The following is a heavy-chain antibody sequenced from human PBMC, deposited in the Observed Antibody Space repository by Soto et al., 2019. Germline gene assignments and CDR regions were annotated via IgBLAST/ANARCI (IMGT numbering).Heavy chain of an antibody. Sequence: EASVKVSCKASGYTFTGYYMHWVRQAPGQGLEWMGWINPNSGGTNYAQKFQGRVTMTRDTSISTAYMELSRLRSDDTAVYYCARDPELELRSFDYWGQGTLVTVSS. J-gene: IGHJ4*02. CDR2: INPNSGGT. V-gene: IGHV1-2*02. D-gene: IGHD1-7*01. CDR3: ARDPELELRSFDY. CDR1: GYTFTGYY.